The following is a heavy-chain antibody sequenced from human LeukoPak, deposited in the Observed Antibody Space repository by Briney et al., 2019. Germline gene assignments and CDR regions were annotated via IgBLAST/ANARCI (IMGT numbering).Heavy chain of an antibody. CDR2: ISGSGGST. CDR3: AKRGGSSWEMDYYYMDV. J-gene: IGHJ6*03. Sequence: PGGSLRLSCAASGFTFSSYAMSWVRQAPGKGLEWVSAISGSGGSTYYADSVKGRLTISRDNSKNTLYLQMNSLRAEDTAVYYCAKRGGSSWEMDYYYMDVWGKGTTVTVSS. D-gene: IGHD6-13*01. V-gene: IGHV3-23*01. CDR1: GFTFSSYA.